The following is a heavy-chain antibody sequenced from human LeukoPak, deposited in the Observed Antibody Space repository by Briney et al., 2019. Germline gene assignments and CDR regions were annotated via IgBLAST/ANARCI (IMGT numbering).Heavy chain of an antibody. CDR1: GFLFSRYW. V-gene: IGHV3-7*01. CDR2: IKEDGSEK. Sequence: GGSLRLSCAASGFLFSRYWMSWVRQAPGKGLEWVAKIKEDGSEKYYVESMKGRFTISRDNDKNSLYLQINSLRAEDTAVYYCARDSFETDIDYWGQGTLVTVSS. CDR3: ARDSFETDIDY. D-gene: IGHD1-14*01. J-gene: IGHJ4*02.